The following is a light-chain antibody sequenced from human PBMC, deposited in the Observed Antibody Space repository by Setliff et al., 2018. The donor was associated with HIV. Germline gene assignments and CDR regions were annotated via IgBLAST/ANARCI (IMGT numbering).Light chain of an antibody. J-gene: IGLJ2*01. CDR1: SGDVGRYNL. Sequence: QSALTQPASVSGSPGQSITISCTGTSGDVGRYNLVSWYQQQPGKPPKLMIYQASKRPSGVSNRFSGSKSGNTASLTISGLRAEDEADYYCSSYTSSTSVRFGGGTKVT. CDR3: SSYTSSTSVR. V-gene: IGLV2-14*02. CDR2: QAS.